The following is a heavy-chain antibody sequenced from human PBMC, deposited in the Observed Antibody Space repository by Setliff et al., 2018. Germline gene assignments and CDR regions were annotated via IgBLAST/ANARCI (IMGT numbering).Heavy chain of an antibody. CDR1: GFALSSSW. CDR3: ARDAFDI. J-gene: IGHJ3*02. Sequence: GGSLRLSCGVTGFALSSSWMSWVRQAPGKGLEWVANIKEDGTERNYVDSVKGRFIISRDNARNSLFLQLTSLRAEDTAVYYCARDAFDIWGQGTMVTVSS. CDR2: IKEDGTER. V-gene: IGHV3-7*01.